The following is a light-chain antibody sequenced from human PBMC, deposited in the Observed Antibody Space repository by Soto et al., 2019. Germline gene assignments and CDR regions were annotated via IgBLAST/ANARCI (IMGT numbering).Light chain of an antibody. J-gene: IGKJ1*01. CDR1: QSISSW. V-gene: IGKV1-5*03. CDR2: KAS. CDR3: QQYNSYRT. Sequence: DIQLTQSPSTLSASVGDSVTLTCRASQSISSWLAWYQQKPGKAPKLLIYKASSLESGVPSRFSGSGSGTEFTLTISSLQPDDFATYYCQQYNSYRTFGQGTKVDI.